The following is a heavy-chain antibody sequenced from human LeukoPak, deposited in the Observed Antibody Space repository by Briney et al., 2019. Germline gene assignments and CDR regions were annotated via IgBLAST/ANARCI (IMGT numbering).Heavy chain of an antibody. V-gene: IGHV4-39*01. D-gene: IGHD3-3*01. CDR3: ASGTSTYYELYF. J-gene: IGHJ4*02. CDR1: GGSISSSTYY. CDR2: FFYSGST. Sequence: SETLSLTCTVSGGSISSSTYYWGWIRQPPGRGLEWFGSFFYSGSTYYNPSLKSRLTMSVDTSNNQFSLKLMSVTAADTAVYYCASGTSTYYELYFWGEGTLVTVS.